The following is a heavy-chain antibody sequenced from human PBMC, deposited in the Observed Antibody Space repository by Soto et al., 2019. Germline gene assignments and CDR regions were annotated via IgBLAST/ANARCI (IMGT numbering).Heavy chain of an antibody. Sequence: QVQLQGSGPGLVKASQTLSLNCTVSGDPIGSGDFYWTWIRQTPGRALEWIGNIYHSGTTSYNPSLGSRISISIDTSKNVFSLSLASVTVADTAVYFCARDLLVFDSSGFHFWGRGILVSVAS. CDR1: GDPIGSGDFY. CDR2: IYHSGTT. J-gene: IGHJ5*01. CDR3: ARDLLVFDSSGFHF. V-gene: IGHV4-30-4*01. D-gene: IGHD3-22*01.